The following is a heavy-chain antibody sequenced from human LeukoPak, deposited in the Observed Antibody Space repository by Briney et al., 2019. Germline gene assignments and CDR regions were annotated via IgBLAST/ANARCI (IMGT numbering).Heavy chain of an antibody. J-gene: IGHJ4*02. CDR2: IYSGGTT. D-gene: IGHD6-6*01. V-gene: IGHV3-53*01. CDR3: ARQANRLAARTFDY. Sequence: PGGSLRLSCAASGFSVSSNYMSWVRQAPGKGLEWVSVIYSGGTTYYADSVKGRFTISRDSSKNTLYLQMNSLRAEDTAVYYCARQANRLAARTFDYWGQGTLVTVSS. CDR1: GFSVSSNY.